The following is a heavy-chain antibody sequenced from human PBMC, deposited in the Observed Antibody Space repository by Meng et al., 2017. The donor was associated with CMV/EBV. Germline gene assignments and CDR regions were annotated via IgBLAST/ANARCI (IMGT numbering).Heavy chain of an antibody. Sequence: GGSLRLSCAASGFTFSSYKMNWVRQAPGKGLEWVSYISSSGSTIYYADSVKGRFTISRDNAKNSLYLQMNSLRAEDTAVYYCASRSPYGEMATVFDAFDIWGQGTMVTVSS. CDR2: ISSSGSTI. D-gene: IGHD5-24*01. J-gene: IGHJ3*02. V-gene: IGHV3-48*03. CDR1: GFTFSSYK. CDR3: ASRSPYGEMATVFDAFDI.